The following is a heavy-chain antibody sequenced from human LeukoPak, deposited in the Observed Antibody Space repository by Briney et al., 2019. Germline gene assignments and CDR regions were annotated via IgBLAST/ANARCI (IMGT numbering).Heavy chain of an antibody. CDR2: IKEDGSLK. D-gene: IGHD2/OR15-2a*01. CDR1: GFTFSSYE. V-gene: IGHV3-7*01. Sequence: GGSLRLSCAASGFTFSSYEMNWVRQAPGKGPEWVANIKEDGSLKNYVDSVEGRFTVSRDNAKNTLYLQMNSLRLEDTAVYYCVRDWAPASMQAAPFDCWGQGTLVTVSS. CDR3: VRDWAPASMQAAPFDC. J-gene: IGHJ4*02.